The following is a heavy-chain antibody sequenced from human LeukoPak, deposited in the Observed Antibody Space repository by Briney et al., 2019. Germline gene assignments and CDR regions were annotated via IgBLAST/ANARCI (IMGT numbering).Heavy chain of an antibody. Sequence: SETLSLTCAVYGGSFSGYYWSWIRQPPGKGLEWIGEINHSGSTSYNPSLKSRVTISVDTSKNQFSLTLSSVTAADTAVYYCARDVYRSASGYDWFDPWGQGTLVTVSS. CDR1: GGSFSGYY. D-gene: IGHD1-14*01. J-gene: IGHJ5*02. CDR2: INHSGST. V-gene: IGHV4-34*01. CDR3: ARDVYRSASGYDWFDP.